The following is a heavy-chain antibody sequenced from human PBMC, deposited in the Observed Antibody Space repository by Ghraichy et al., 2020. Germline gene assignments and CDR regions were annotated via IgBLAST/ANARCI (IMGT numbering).Heavy chain of an antibody. CDR3: ARGWEEYCGGDCYPDY. J-gene: IGHJ4*02. V-gene: IGHV3-30*04. D-gene: IGHD2-21*02. CDR1: GFTFSSYA. CDR2: ISYDGSNK. Sequence: GGSLRLSCAASGFTFSSYAMHWVRQAPGKGLEWVAVISYDGSNKYYADSVKGRFTISRDNSKNTLYLQMNSLRAEDTAVYYCARGWEEYCGGDCYPDYWGQGTLVTVSS.